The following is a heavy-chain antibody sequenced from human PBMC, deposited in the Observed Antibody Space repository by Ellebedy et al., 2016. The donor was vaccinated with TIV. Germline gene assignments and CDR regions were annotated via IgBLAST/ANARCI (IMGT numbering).Heavy chain of an antibody. J-gene: IGHJ6*02. D-gene: IGHD3-10*01. V-gene: IGHV1-69*13. CDR3: AREADYYGSGRWGMDV. Sequence: AASVKVSCKASGGTFSSYAISWVRQAPGQGLEWMGGIIPIFGTANYAQKFQGRVTITADESTSTAYMELSSLRSEDTAVYYCAREADYYGSGRWGMDVWGQGTTVTVSS. CDR2: IIPIFGTA. CDR1: GGTFSSYA.